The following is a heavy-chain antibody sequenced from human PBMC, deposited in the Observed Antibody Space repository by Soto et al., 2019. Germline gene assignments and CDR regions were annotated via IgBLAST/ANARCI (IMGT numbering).Heavy chain of an antibody. Sequence: EVQLVESGGDLVQPGGSLRLSCAASGFTFTSSWMAWVRLAPGNGLEWVANIDQDGSETNYVDSVKGRFTISRDNAKNTLSLQMNSLRAEDTAVYYCARDAAFYRFGNWGQGTLVTVSS. CDR1: GFTFTSSW. CDR2: IDQDGSET. D-gene: IGHD3-16*02. CDR3: ARDAAFYRFGN. J-gene: IGHJ4*01. V-gene: IGHV3-7*01.